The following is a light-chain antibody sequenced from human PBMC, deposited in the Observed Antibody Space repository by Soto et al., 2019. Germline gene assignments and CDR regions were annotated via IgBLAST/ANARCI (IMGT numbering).Light chain of an antibody. CDR1: SSDVGGYNY. J-gene: IGLJ1*01. V-gene: IGLV2-14*01. CDR2: DVT. CDR3: SSYTSSSNPYV. Sequence: LTQPASVSGSPGQSITISCTGTSSDVGGYNYVSWYQQHPVKAPKLMIYDVTNRPSGVSDRFSGSKSGNTASLTISGLQAEDEADYYCSSYTSSSNPYVFGNGTKVTVL.